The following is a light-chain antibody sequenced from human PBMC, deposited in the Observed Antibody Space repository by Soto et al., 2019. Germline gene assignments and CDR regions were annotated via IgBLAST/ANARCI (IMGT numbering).Light chain of an antibody. V-gene: IGKV1-39*01. J-gene: IGKJ1*01. CDR3: QQSYSTPWT. CDR1: QSISSY. CDR2: AAS. Sequence: DIVITQSPSSLSASVGYRVTITCRASQSISSYLNWYQQKPGKAPKLLIYAASSLQSGVPSRFSGSGSGTDFTLTISSLQPEDFATYYCQQSYSTPWTFGQGTKVDIK.